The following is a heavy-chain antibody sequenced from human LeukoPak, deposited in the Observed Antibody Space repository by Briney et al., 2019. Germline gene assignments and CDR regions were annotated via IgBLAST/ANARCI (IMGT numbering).Heavy chain of an antibody. CDR2: IYYSGST. V-gene: IGHV4-59*01. CDR3: ARGVNRYSSSWYGGAYYFDY. D-gene: IGHD6-13*01. J-gene: IGHJ4*02. CDR1: GGSISSYY. Sequence: SETLSLTCTVSGGSISSYYWSWIRQPPGKGLEWIGYIYYSGSTNYNPSLKSRVTISVDTSKNQFSLKLSSVTAADTAVYYCARGVNRYSSSWYGGAYYFDYWGQGTLVTVSS.